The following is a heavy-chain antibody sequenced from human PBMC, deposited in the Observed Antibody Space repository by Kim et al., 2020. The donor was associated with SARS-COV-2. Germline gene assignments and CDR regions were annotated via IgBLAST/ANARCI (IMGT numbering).Heavy chain of an antibody. CDR2: INTDTGSP. D-gene: IGHD3-16*02. CDR3: ARVVWGGCRYIDF. Sequence: ASVKVSCKASGYTFTNHAINWVRQAPGRGLEWMGWINTDTGSPTYAPDFTGRFVFSLDTSVSTAYLQIRSLEAEDTALYYFARVVWGGCRYIDFWGQGTL. J-gene: IGHJ4*02. V-gene: IGHV7-4-1*02. CDR1: GYTFTNHA.